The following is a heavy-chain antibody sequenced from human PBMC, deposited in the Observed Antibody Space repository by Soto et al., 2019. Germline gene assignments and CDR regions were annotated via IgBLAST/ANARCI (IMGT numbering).Heavy chain of an antibody. D-gene: IGHD3-3*01. CDR2: IIPILGIA. CDR3: ASILDYDFWSGYYTDFDY. V-gene: IGHV1-69*02. CDR1: GGTFSSYT. Sequence: GASVKVSCKASGGTFSSYTISWVRQAPGQGLEWMGRIIPILGIANYAQKFQGRVTITADKSTSTAYMELSSLRSEDTAVYYCASILDYDFWSGYYTDFDYWGQGTLVTVSS. J-gene: IGHJ4*02.